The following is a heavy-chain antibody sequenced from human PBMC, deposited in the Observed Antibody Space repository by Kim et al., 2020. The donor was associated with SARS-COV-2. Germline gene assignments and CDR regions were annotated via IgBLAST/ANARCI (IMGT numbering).Heavy chain of an antibody. CDR1: GGSFSGYY. CDR3: SRGPVSVTMIQEVNGWYNWFHP. D-gene: IGHD3-22*01. Sequence: SETLSLTCAVSGGSFSGYYWSWIRQPPGKGLEWIGEIDHSGSTNYNPSLKSRVTISIDTSKNQFSLKLNSVTAADTAVYFCSRGPVSVTMIQEVNGWYNWFHPWGQGDTGTVPT. CDR2: IDHSGST. J-gene: IGHJ5*02. V-gene: IGHV4-34*01.